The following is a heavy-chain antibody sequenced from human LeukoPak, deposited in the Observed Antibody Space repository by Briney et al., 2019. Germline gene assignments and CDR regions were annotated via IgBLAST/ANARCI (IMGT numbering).Heavy chain of an antibody. J-gene: IGHJ4*02. CDR3: ANLWFGEPIPYYFDY. Sequence: GGSLRLSCAASGFTFSSYGMSWVRQAPGKGLEWVSAISGSGGSTYYADSVKGRVTISRDNSKTTLYMQMNSLRAEDTAVYYCANLWFGEPIPYYFDYWGQGTLVTVSS. V-gene: IGHV3-23*01. CDR2: ISGSGGST. D-gene: IGHD3-10*01. CDR1: GFTFSSYG.